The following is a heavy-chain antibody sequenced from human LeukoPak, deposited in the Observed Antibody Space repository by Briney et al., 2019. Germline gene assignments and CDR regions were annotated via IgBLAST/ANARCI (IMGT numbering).Heavy chain of an antibody. Sequence: GESLKISCKGSGYSFTGYWIGWVRQMPGKGLEWMGIIYPGDSDTRYSPSFQGQVTISADRSTSTAYLQWSSLKASDTAMYYCARQTKMYNYVLFDYWGQGTLVTVSS. CDR3: ARQTKMYNYVLFDY. CDR1: GYSFTGYW. J-gene: IGHJ4*02. V-gene: IGHV5-51*01. D-gene: IGHD1-1*01. CDR2: IYPGDSDT.